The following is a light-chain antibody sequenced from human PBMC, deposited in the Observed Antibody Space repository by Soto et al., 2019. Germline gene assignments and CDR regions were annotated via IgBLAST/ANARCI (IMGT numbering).Light chain of an antibody. CDR2: GAS. CDR3: ENYENWPPWT. V-gene: IGKV3-15*01. J-gene: IGKJ1*01. CDR1: QTVGSN. Sequence: EIVMAQSPATLSGSLGERATLSCRASQTVGSNLAWYQHRPGQAPRLLIYGASTTATGVPARFSGGGSGTECTLTLSSLQSEDIVVYFCENYENWPPWTFGQGTKVEIK.